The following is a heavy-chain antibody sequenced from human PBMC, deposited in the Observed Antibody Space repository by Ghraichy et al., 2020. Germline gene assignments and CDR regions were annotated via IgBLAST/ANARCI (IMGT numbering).Heavy chain of an antibody. CDR3: AKDSRFSIAVTGGYFDW. Sequence: GALRLSCAASGFIFSSYGMSWVRQAPGKGPEWVSGISGSGGSSFYADSVKGRFTISRDNSRNTLFLQMNSLRAEDTAVYYCAKDSRFSIAVTGGYFDWWGQGTLVTVSS. CDR2: ISGSGGSS. V-gene: IGHV3-23*01. CDR1: GFIFSSYG. D-gene: IGHD6-19*01. J-gene: IGHJ4*02.